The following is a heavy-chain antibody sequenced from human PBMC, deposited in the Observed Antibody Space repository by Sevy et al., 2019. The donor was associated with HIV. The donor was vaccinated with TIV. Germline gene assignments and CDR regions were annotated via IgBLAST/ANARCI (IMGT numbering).Heavy chain of an antibody. D-gene: IGHD2-15*01. CDR3: AREATRYCSGGDCSRRNYYFYMDI. J-gene: IGHJ6*03. Sequence: GGSLRLSCAASGFTVGSTYMSWVRQAPGKGLEWVSIIYSGGNTYYADSVKGRFIISRDDSRNTLYLQMNSLRGEDTAVYFCAREATRYCSGGDCSRRNYYFYMDIWGKGTTVTVYS. CDR2: IYSGGNT. V-gene: IGHV3-66*02. CDR1: GFTVGSTY.